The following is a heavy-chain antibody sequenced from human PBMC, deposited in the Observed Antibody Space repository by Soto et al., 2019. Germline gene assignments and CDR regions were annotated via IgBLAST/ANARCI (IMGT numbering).Heavy chain of an antibody. J-gene: IGHJ4*02. CDR3: AKATTNGGWFNPFDS. Sequence: PWGSLRLSCAASGFSFVTYAMNWVRQAPGKGLEWVSGLSGSGTSTYYADSVKGRFTISRDNSRDTLFLQMNSLTADDTAVYYCAKATTNGGWFNPFDSWGQGALVTVSS. D-gene: IGHD6-19*01. CDR1: GFSFVTYA. V-gene: IGHV3-23*01. CDR2: LSGSGTST.